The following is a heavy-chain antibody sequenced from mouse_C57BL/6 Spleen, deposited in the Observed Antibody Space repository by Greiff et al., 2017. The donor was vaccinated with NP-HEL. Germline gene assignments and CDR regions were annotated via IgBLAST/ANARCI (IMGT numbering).Heavy chain of an antibody. CDR1: GFTFSDYG. CDR2: ISSGSSTI. J-gene: IGHJ4*01. Sequence: DVKLVESGGGLVKPGGSLKLSCAASGFTFSDYGMHWVRQAPEKGLEWVAYISSGSSTIYYADTVKGRFTISRDNAKNTLFLQMTSLRSEDTAMYYCARDLLDYYAMDYWGQGTSVTVSS. D-gene: IGHD2-10*01. CDR3: ARDLLDYYAMDY. V-gene: IGHV5-17*01.